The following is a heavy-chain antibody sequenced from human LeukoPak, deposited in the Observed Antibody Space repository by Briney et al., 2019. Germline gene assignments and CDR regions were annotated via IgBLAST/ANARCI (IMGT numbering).Heavy chain of an antibody. CDR2: IYYSGST. CDR1: GGSISSYY. J-gene: IGHJ4*02. Sequence: SETLSLACTVSGGSISSYYWSWIRQPPGKGLEWIGYIYYSGSTNYNPSLESRVTISVDTSKNQVSLKLSSVTAADTAVYYCARHSRIMITFGGVIVPFFDYWGQGTLVTVSS. V-gene: IGHV4-59*08. CDR3: ARHSRIMITFGGVIVPFFDY. D-gene: IGHD3-16*02.